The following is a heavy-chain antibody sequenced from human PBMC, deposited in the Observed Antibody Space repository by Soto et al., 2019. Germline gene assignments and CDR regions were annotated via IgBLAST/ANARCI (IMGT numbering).Heavy chain of an antibody. CDR2: ISAYNDNI. J-gene: IGHJ4*02. D-gene: IGHD3-3*01. Sequence: QVQLVQSGAEVEKPGASVKVSCKTSGYTFTSYGITWVRQAPGQGLEWMGWISAYNDNINYAQRLQGRVTMTTVTSTSTAYMELRSLRSDDTAVYYCARHDFWSGYSDYWGQGTLVTVSS. CDR1: GYTFTSYG. V-gene: IGHV1-18*01. CDR3: ARHDFWSGYSDY.